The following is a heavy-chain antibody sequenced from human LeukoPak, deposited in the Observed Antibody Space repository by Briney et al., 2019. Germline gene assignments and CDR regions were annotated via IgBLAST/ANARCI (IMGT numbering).Heavy chain of an antibody. J-gene: IGHJ5*02. Sequence: GGSLRLSCAASGFTFSSYWMHWVRQVPGKGLVWVSRINSDGTTTVYEDSVKGRFTISRDNGKNTLYLQMNSLRGEDTAVYYCARGYTFTSNWFDPWGHGTLVTVSA. D-gene: IGHD6-13*01. V-gene: IGHV3-74*01. CDR3: ARGYTFTSNWFDP. CDR1: GFTFSSYW. CDR2: INSDGTTT.